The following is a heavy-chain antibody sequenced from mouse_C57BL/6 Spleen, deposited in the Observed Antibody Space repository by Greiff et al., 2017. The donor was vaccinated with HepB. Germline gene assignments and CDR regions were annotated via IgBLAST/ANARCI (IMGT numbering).Heavy chain of an antibody. CDR1: GFSLTSYG. D-gene: IGHD2-10*02. CDR2: IWRGGST. J-gene: IGHJ1*03. V-gene: IGHV2-5*01. Sequence: QVQLQQSGPGLVQPSQSLSITCTVSGFSLTSYGVHWVRQSPGKGLEWLGVIWRGGSTDYNAAFMSRLSITKDNSKSQVFFKMNSLQADDTAIYYCAKGMGYGNYWYFDVWGTGTTVTVSS. CDR3: AKGMGYGNYWYFDV.